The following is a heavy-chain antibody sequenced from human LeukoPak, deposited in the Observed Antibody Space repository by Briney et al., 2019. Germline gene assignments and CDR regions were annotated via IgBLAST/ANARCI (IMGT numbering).Heavy chain of an antibody. CDR3: AKFYDISTGYFDC. CDR2: INSDGSST. V-gene: IGHV3-74*01. Sequence: GGSLRLSCAASGFTFSTSRMHWVRQAPGKGLVWVSHINSDGSSTNYADAVKGRFTISRDNAKNTLYLQMNSLRAEDTAVYYCAKFYDISTGYFDCWGQGTLVTVSS. CDR1: GFTFSTSR. J-gene: IGHJ4*02. D-gene: IGHD3-9*01.